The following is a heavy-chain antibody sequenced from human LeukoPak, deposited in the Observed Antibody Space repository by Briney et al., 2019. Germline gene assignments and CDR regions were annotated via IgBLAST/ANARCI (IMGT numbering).Heavy chain of an antibody. D-gene: IGHD5-24*01. CDR2: ISSSGSTI. V-gene: IGHV3-48*03. CDR1: GFTFSSYE. J-gene: IGHJ5*02. CDR3: ARDRRRDGYTA. Sequence: GGSLRLSCAASGFTFSSYEMNWVRQAPGKGLEWVSYISSSGSTIYYADSVKGRFTISRDNAKNSLYLQMNSLRAEDTAVYYCARDRRRDGYTAWGQGTLATVSS.